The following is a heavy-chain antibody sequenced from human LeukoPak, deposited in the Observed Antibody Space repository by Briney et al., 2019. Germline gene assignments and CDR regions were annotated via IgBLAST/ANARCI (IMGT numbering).Heavy chain of an antibody. CDR2: ISGSGGST. D-gene: IGHD5-18*01. CDR1: GFTFSSYA. CDR3: AKEDSYGYREYYFDY. J-gene: IGHJ4*02. Sequence: PGGSLRLSXAASGFTFSSYAMSWVRQAPGKGLEWVSAISGSGGSTYYADSVKGRFTISRDNSKNTLYLQMNSLRAEDTAAYYCAKEDSYGYREYYFDYWGQGTLVTVSS. V-gene: IGHV3-23*01.